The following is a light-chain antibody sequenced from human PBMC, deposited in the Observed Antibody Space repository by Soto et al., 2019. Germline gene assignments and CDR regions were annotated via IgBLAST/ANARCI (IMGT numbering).Light chain of an antibody. Sequence: QSALAQPPSVSGAPGQRVTISCTGSSSNIRAGYDVHWYQQLPGTAPKLLIYANNFRPSGVPYRFSGSKSGTSASLAITGLQAEDEADYYCQSYDSSLSGYVFGTGTKVTVL. CDR1: SSNIRAGYD. CDR3: QSYDSSLSGYV. V-gene: IGLV1-40*01. CDR2: ANN. J-gene: IGLJ1*01.